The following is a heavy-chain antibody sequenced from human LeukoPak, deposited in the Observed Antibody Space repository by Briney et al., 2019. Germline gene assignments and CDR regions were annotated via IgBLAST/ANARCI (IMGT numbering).Heavy chain of an antibody. CDR1: GFTFNTYG. D-gene: IGHD2-2*01. CDR2: IWYDGSDE. V-gene: IGHV3-33*01. Sequence: PGGSLRLSCAASGFTFNTYGMQWVRQAPGKGLEWVAVIWYDGSDEYYADSVKGRLTISRDNYKNTLYLQMNSLRAEDTAVYYCARGDGQLMASLDYWGQGTLVTVSS. CDR3: ARGDGQLMASLDY. J-gene: IGHJ4*02.